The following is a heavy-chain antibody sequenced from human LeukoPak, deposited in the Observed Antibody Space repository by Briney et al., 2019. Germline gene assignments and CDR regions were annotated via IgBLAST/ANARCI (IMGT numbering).Heavy chain of an antibody. Sequence: KSSETLSLTCTVSGVSISNYYWSWIRQPPGKGLEWIGYIYYSGSTNYNPSLKSRVTISVDTSKNQFSLKLSSVTAAGTAVYYCATSMHGYCSGGSCYGAFDIWGQGTMVTVSS. CDR1: GVSISNYY. D-gene: IGHD2-15*01. J-gene: IGHJ3*02. CDR2: IYYSGST. V-gene: IGHV4-59*01. CDR3: ATSMHGYCSGGSCYGAFDI.